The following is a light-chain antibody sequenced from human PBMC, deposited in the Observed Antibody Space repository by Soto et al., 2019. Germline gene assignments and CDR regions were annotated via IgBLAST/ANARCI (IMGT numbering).Light chain of an antibody. V-gene: IGKV3-20*01. CDR3: QQYGSTPFT. CDR2: GAS. Sequence: EIVVTQSPGTLSLSPGERATLSCRASQSVSSNYLAWYQQKPGQAPRLLIYGASSRASDIPDRFSGSGSGTDFTLIISRLEPEDFAMYYCQQYGSTPFTFGPRTKVDVK. CDR1: QSVSSNY. J-gene: IGKJ3*01.